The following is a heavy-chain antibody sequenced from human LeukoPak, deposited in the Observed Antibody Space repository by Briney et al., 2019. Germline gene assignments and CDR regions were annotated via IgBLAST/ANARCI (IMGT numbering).Heavy chain of an antibody. J-gene: IGHJ4*02. V-gene: IGHV1-18*01. Sequence: ASVKVSCKASGYTFTSYGISWVRQAPGQGLEWMGWISAYNGNTNYAQKLQGSVTMTTDTSTSTAYMELRSLRSDDTAVYYCARDESSGYYLPIYFDYWGQGTLVTVSS. CDR1: GYTFTSYG. D-gene: IGHD3-22*01. CDR2: ISAYNGNT. CDR3: ARDESSGYYLPIYFDY.